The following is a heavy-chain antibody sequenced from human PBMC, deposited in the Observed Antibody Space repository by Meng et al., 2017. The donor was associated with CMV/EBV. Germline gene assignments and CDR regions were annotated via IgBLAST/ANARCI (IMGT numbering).Heavy chain of an antibody. D-gene: IGHD2-2*01. J-gene: IGHJ4*02. CDR2: IKQDGSEK. V-gene: IGHV3-7*01. CDR3: AIGVTGRYCSSTSCYEDY. CDR1: GFIFNNYV. Sequence: GESLKISCAASGFIFNNYVMHWVRQAPGKGLEWVANIKQDGSEKYYVDSVKGRFTISRDNAKNSLYLQMNSLRAEDTAVYYCAIGVTGRYCSSTSCYEDYWGQGTLVTVSS.